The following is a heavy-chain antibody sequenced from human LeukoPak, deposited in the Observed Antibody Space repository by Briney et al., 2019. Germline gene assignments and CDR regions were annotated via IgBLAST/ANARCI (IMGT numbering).Heavy chain of an antibody. CDR1: GYTFTGYY. Sequence: ASVKVSCKASGYTFTGYYMHWVRQAPGQGLEWMGWINPNSGGTNYAQKFQGRVTMTRDTSISTAYMELSRLRSDDTAVYYCARVVNDFWSSYYYQWFDPWGQGTLVTVSS. CDR2: INPNSGGT. CDR3: ARVVNDFWSSYYYQWFDP. V-gene: IGHV1-2*02. J-gene: IGHJ5*02. D-gene: IGHD3-3*01.